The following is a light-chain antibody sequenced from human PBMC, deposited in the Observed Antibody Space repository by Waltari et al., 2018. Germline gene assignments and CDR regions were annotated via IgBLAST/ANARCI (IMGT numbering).Light chain of an antibody. CDR3: SSYTSTSTLWV. CDR2: DVY. J-gene: IGLJ3*02. V-gene: IGLV2-14*03. CDR1: TSDVDAYNY. Sequence: QSALTQPASVSGSPGPSITISCTGTTSDVDAYNYVSWYQQFPGKAPKLIIYDVYNRPSWLSTRFSGSKSGATASLTIAGLQADDEAEYWCSSYTSTSTLWVFGGGTKLTVL.